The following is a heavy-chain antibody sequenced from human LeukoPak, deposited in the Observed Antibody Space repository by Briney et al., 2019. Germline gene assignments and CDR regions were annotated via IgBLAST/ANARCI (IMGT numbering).Heavy chain of an antibody. CDR2: MNPNSGNT. V-gene: IGHV1-8*01. CDR1: GYTFTSYD. Sequence: GASVKVSCKASGYTFTSYDINWVRQATGQGLEWMGWMNPNSGNTGYAQKFQGRVTMTRNTSISTAYMELSSLRSEDTAVYYCARGHLVRGVTNPYYYYYYMDVWGKGTTVTVSS. CDR3: ARGHLVRGVTNPYYYYYYMDV. D-gene: IGHD3-10*01. J-gene: IGHJ6*03.